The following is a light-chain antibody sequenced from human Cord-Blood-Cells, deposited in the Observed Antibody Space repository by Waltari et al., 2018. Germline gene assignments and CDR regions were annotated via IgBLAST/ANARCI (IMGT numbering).Light chain of an antibody. Sequence: QSALTQPASVSGSPGQSITISCTGTSSDVGGYNYVSWYQQHPGKAPKLMIYDVSNMPSVVSNRFSGSKSDNTASLTISGLQAEDEADYYCSSYTSSSTVVFGGGTKLTVL. J-gene: IGLJ2*01. V-gene: IGLV2-14*01. CDR3: SSYTSSSTVV. CDR1: SSDVGGYNY. CDR2: DVS.